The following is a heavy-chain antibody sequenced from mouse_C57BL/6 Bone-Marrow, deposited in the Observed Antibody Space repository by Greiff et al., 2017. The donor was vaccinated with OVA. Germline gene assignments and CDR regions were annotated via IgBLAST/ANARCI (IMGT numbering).Heavy chain of an antibody. V-gene: IGHV1-69*01. CDR2: IDPSDSYT. Sequence: VQLQQPGAELVMPGASVKLSCKASGYTFTSSWMHWVKQRPGQGLEWIGEIDPSDSYTNYNQKFKGKSTLTADKSSSTAYMQLSSLTSEDSAVDYCGRGIAYYGSSCFAYWGQGTLVTVSA. CDR1: GYTFTSSW. J-gene: IGHJ3*01. CDR3: GRGIAYYGSSCFAY. D-gene: IGHD1-1*01.